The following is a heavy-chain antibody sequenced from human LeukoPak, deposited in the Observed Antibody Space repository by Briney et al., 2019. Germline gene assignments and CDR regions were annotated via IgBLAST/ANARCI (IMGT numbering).Heavy chain of an antibody. CDR2: INPSGGST. V-gene: IGHV1-46*01. Sequence: GASVKVSCKASGYTFTSYYMHWVRQAPGQGLEWMGIINPSGGSTSYAQKFQGRVTMTRDTSTSTVYMELSILRSEDTAVYYCARDLNYDSSGYSFSGYWGQGTLVTVSS. D-gene: IGHD3-22*01. CDR1: GYTFTSYY. CDR3: ARDLNYDSSGYSFSGY. J-gene: IGHJ4*02.